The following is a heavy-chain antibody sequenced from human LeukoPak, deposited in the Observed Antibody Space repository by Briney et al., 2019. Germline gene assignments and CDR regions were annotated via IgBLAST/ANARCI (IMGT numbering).Heavy chain of an antibody. J-gene: IGHJ4*02. CDR2: VSYSGST. CDR1: GVSMRTYY. D-gene: IGHD6-19*01. Sequence: SETLSLTCTVSGVSMRTYYWSWIRQPPGKGLEWIGYVSYSGSTDYNPSLKSRLTISIDTSETQFSLKLTSVTVADTAIYYCASQGSDSGWFYFWGQGTLVTVSS. V-gene: IGHV4-59*08. CDR3: ASQGSDSGWFYF.